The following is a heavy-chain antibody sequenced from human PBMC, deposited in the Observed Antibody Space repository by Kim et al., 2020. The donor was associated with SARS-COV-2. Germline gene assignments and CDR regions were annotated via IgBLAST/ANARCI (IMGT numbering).Heavy chain of an antibody. CDR1: GFTVSSNY. CDR3: ARDESALGSGSN. Sequence: GGSLRLSCAASGFTVSSNYMSWVRQAPGKGLEWVSVIYSGGSTYYADSVKGRFTISRDNSKNTLYLQMNSLRAEDAAVYYCARDESALGSGSNWGGGTLVTVSS. D-gene: IGHD6-13*01. V-gene: IGHV3-66*02. CDR2: IYSGGST. J-gene: IGHJ4*02.